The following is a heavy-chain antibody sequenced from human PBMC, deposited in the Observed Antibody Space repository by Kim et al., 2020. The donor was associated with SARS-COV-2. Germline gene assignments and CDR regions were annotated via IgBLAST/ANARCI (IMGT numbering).Heavy chain of an antibody. D-gene: IGHD1-26*01. V-gene: IGHV4-59*01. CDR2: ISYSGST. CDR3: AREGTSGNYYVFDY. Sequence: SETLSLTCTVSGGSISSYYWSWIRQPPGKGLEWIGYISYSGSTNYNPSLKSRVTISVDTSKNQFSLKLSSVTAADTAVYYCAREGTSGNYYVFDYWGQRTLVTVSS. J-gene: IGHJ4*02. CDR1: GGSISSYY.